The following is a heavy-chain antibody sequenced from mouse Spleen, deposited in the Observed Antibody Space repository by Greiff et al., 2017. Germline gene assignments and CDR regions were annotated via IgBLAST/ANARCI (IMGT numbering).Heavy chain of an antibody. CDR2: IYPRSGNT. CDR3: ARERQLGPH. V-gene: IGHV1-81*01. D-gene: IGHD3-2*01. CDR1: GYTFTSYG. J-gene: IGHJ2*01. Sequence: QVQLQQSGAELARPGASVKLSCKASGYTFTSYGISWVKQRTGQGLEWIGEIYPRSGNTYYNEKFKGKATLTADKSSSTAYMELRSLTSEDSAVYFCARERQLGPHWGQGTTLTVSS.